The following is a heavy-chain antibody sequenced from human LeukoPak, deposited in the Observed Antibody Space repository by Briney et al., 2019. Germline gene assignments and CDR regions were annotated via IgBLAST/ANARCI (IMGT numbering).Heavy chain of an antibody. CDR3: ARDLPAYYDSSGSLPAY. V-gene: IGHV1-46*01. Sequence: ASVKVSCKASGYTFTSYYMHWVRQAPGQGLEWMGIINPSGGSTSYAQKFQGRVTMTRDMSTSTVYMELSSLRSEDTAVYYCARDLPAYYDSSGSLPAYWGQGTLVTVSS. D-gene: IGHD3-22*01. CDR2: INPSGGST. J-gene: IGHJ4*02. CDR1: GYTFTSYY.